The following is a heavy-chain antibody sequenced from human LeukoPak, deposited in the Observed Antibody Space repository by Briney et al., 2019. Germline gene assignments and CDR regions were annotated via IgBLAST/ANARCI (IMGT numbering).Heavy chain of an antibody. J-gene: IGHJ6*03. CDR1: GYTFTSYY. D-gene: IGHD2-15*01. Sequence: ASVKVSCKASGYTFTSYYMHWVRRAPGQGLEWMGIINPSGGSTSYAQKFQGRVTMTRDTSTSTVYMELSSLRSEDTAVYYCARDQLPVVAAPKSRYYYYYMDVWGKGTTVTVSS. CDR2: INPSGGST. CDR3: ARDQLPVVAAPKSRYYYYYMDV. V-gene: IGHV1-46*01.